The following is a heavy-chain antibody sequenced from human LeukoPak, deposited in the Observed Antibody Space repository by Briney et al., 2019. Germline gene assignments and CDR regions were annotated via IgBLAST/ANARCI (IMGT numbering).Heavy chain of an antibody. J-gene: IGHJ6*04. V-gene: IGHV3-48*01. CDR2: ISSSGSSI. D-gene: IGHD3-10*02. CDR3: AELGITMIGGV. Sequence: GGSLRLSCAASGFTFSSYSMNWVRQAPGKGLEWVSYISSSGSSIYYVDSVKGRFTISRDNAKNSLYLQMNSLRAEDTAVYYCAELGITMIGGVWGKGTTVTISS. CDR1: GFTFSSYS.